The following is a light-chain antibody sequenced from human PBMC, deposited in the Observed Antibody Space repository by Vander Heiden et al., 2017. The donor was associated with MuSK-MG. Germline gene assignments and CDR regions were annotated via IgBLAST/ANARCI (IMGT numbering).Light chain of an antibody. V-gene: IGKV1-9*01. CDR3: RQHNDYPLT. CDR2: GVS. J-gene: IGKJ3*01. Sequence: DIQLTPSPSFLPASVGDRVTITCRASQGINSHLVWYQQKPGKAPKLLIYGVSTLQSGVPSRFSGSGSGTEFTLTISSLQPEDFATYYCRQHNDYPLTFGPGTRVDIK. CDR1: QGINSH.